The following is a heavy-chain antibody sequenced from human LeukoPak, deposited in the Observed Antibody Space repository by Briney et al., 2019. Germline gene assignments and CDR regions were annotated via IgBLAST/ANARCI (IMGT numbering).Heavy chain of an antibody. CDR1: GFTVSSNY. CDR2: IYSGGST. Sequence: PGGSLRLSCAASGFTVSSNYMSWVRQAPGKGLEWVSVIYSGGSTYYADSVKGRFTISRDNSKNTLYLQMNSLRAEDTAVYYCARGARSYSSGWSPYFDYWGQGTLVTVSS. V-gene: IGHV3-53*01. J-gene: IGHJ4*02. CDR3: ARGARSYSSGWSPYFDY. D-gene: IGHD6-19*01.